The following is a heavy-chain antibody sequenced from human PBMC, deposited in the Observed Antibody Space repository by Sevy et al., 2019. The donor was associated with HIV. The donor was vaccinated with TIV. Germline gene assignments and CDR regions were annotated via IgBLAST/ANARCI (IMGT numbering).Heavy chain of an antibody. CDR2: IKQDGSDK. Sequence: GGSLRLSCAASGFTFSSYWMSWVRQAPGKGLEWVANIKQDGSDKYYVDSVKGRFTISRDNAKNSLFLQMNSLRADDTAVYFCARDLGYCSGASWPHYGMDVWGQGTTVTVSS. CDR3: ARDLGYCSGASWPHYGMDV. D-gene: IGHD2-15*01. J-gene: IGHJ6*02. CDR1: GFTFSSYW. V-gene: IGHV3-7*01.